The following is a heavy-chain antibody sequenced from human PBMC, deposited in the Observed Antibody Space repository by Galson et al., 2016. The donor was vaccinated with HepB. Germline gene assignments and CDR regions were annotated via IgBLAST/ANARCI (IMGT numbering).Heavy chain of an antibody. V-gene: IGHV1-69*13. CDR2: IIPIFATA. CDR1: GGTFSSYA. CDR3: ARGSHYYDSSGPFAY. Sequence: SVKVSCKASGGTFSSYAISWVRQAPGQGLEWMGRIIPIFATANYAQRFHGRVTITADESTSTAYMELSSLRSEDTAVYYGARGSHYYDSSGPFAYWGQGTLVTVSS. J-gene: IGHJ4*02. D-gene: IGHD3-22*01.